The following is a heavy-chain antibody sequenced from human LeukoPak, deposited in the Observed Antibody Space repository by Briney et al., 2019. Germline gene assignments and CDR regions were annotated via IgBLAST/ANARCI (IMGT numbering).Heavy chain of an antibody. V-gene: IGHV1-8*01. J-gene: IGHJ4*02. CDR1: GYTFTSHV. Sequence: ASVKVSCKASGYTFTSHVINWVRQAPGQGLEWMGWMNTNSGKTGYAQTFQGRVTMTRDTSINTAYMELTSLRSDDTAVYYCARESGFYASGSRYWGQGTLVIVSS. CDR2: MNTNSGKT. D-gene: IGHD3-10*01. CDR3: ARESGFYASGSRY.